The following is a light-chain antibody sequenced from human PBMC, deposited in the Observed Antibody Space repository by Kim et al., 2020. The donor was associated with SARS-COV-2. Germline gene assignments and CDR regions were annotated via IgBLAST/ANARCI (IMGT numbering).Light chain of an antibody. V-gene: IGKV3-20*01. CDR3: EKYGSSPPQYI. CDR1: QSVISMC. CDR2: SAS. J-gene: IGKJ2*01. Sequence: VRGTPSSTASQSVISMCLAWYAQKAGQAPRRLIYSASSSDSGIPDGFSGSGSGTDFTLTSSGLEPEDFAVYFCEKYGSSPPQYIFGRGTKLVI.